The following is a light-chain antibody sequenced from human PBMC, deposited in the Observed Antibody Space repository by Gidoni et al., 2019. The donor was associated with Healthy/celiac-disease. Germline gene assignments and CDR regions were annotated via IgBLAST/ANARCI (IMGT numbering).Light chain of an antibody. J-gene: IGKJ2*01. CDR2: GAS. CDR1: QSVSSN. V-gene: IGKV3-15*01. Sequence: EIVMTQSPATLSVSPGERATLSCRASQSVSSNLAWYQQKPGQAPRLLIYGASTRATGIPARFSGSGSGTEFTLTISSLQSEDFAVYDCQQYNNWLYTFXQXTKLEIK. CDR3: QQYNNWLYT.